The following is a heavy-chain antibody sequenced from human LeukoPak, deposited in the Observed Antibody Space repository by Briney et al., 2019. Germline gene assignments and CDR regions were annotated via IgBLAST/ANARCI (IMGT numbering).Heavy chain of an antibody. Sequence: ASVKVSCKASGYTFTSYGISWVRQAPGQGLEWMGWISAYNGNTNYAQKPQGRVTMTTDTSTSTAYMELRSLRSDDTAVYYCARVGAVAGTHPLRYWGQGTLVTVSS. CDR2: ISAYNGNT. CDR1: GYTFTSYG. D-gene: IGHD6-19*01. J-gene: IGHJ4*02. V-gene: IGHV1-18*01. CDR3: ARVGAVAGTHPLRY.